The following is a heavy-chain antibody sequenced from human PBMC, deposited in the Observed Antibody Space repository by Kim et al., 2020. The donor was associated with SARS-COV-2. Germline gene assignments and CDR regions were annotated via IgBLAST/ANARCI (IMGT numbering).Heavy chain of an antibody. Sequence: GGSLRLSCAAFGFSFSSYGMHWVRQTPGKGLEWVTFVSYDENKKYYADSVKGRFTISRDNSKNTVYLQMDSLKAEDTAVYYCAKDHILAGYRYFDAWGQGTLSPSPQ. D-gene: IGHD3-9*01. CDR3: AKDHILAGYRYFDA. J-gene: IGHJ4*02. V-gene: IGHV3-30*02. CDR2: VSYDENKK. CDR1: GFSFSSYG.